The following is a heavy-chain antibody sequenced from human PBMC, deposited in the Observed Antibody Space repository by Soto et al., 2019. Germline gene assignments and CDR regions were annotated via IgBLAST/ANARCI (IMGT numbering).Heavy chain of an antibody. CDR2: VYYSGTT. V-gene: IGHV4-59*01. Sequence: PSETLSLTCTVSGSPISSYYWSWFRQPPGKGLEWVGYVYYSGTTNYSPSLKSRVTISVDTSKNQFSLKLSSVTAADTAVYYCARVWGGAFDIWGQGTMVTVSS. CDR1: GSPISSYY. J-gene: IGHJ3*02. CDR3: ARVWGGAFDI. D-gene: IGHD3-10*01.